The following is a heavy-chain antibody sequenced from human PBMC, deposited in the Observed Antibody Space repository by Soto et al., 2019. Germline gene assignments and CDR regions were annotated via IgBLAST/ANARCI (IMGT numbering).Heavy chain of an antibody. J-gene: IGHJ1*01. Sequence: SETLSLTCSVSGGSISSGDYHWSWIRQPPGKGLEWIGYIYHSGNTYYNPSLKSRVTMSVDTSKNQFSLKVSSVTAADTAVYYCARGYYDFWSGYAPREMYFQHWGQGTLVTVSS. CDR3: ARGYYDFWSGYAPREMYFQH. CDR2: IYHSGNT. CDR1: GGSISSGDYH. D-gene: IGHD3-3*01. V-gene: IGHV4-30-4*01.